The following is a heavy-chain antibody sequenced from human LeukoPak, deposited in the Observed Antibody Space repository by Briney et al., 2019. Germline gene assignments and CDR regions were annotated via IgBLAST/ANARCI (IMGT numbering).Heavy chain of an antibody. CDR1: GFTFTDYY. J-gene: IGHJ5*02. CDR2: ISVSGGSI. CDR3: ARDRQFRLHDP. D-gene: IGHD3-16*01. V-gene: IGHV3-11*01. Sequence: GGSLRLSCTASGFTFTDYYMTWLSQAPGKGMEWLSYISVSGGSISYVDSVKGRFTISRDNAKNSVYLQIDSLRVEDTAIYYCARDRQFRLHDPWGQGILVTVSS.